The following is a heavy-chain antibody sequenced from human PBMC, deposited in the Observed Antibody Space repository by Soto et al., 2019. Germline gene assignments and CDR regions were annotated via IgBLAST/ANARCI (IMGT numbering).Heavy chain of an antibody. CDR2: IYYSGST. Sequence: SETLSHTCTVSGGSSSSYYLSWIRQPPGKGLEWIGYIYYSGSTNYNPSLKSRVTISVDTSKNQFSLKLSSVTAADTAVYYCARDSSGWNYWGQGTLVTVSS. D-gene: IGHD6-19*01. CDR3: ARDSSGWNY. V-gene: IGHV4-59*01. CDR1: GGSSSSYY. J-gene: IGHJ4*02.